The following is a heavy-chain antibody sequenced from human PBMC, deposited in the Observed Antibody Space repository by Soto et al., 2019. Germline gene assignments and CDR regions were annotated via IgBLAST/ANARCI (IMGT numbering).Heavy chain of an antibody. CDR1: GGSFSGYY. V-gene: IGHV4-34*01. D-gene: IGHD2-8*01. Sequence: PSETLSLTCAVYGGSFSGYYWSWIRQPPGKGLEWIGEINHSGSTNYNPSLKSRVTISVDTSKNQFSLKLSSVTAADTAVYYCARAKRYCTNGVCYGPKYYSDYWGQGTLVTVSS. J-gene: IGHJ4*02. CDR2: INHSGST. CDR3: ARAKRYCTNGVCYGPKYYSDY.